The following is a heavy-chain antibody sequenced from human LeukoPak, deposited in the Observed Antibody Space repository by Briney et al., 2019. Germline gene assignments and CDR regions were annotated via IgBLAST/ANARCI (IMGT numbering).Heavy chain of an antibody. CDR2: IYSGGST. Sequence: TGGSLRLSCAASGFTFSSYSMNWVRQAPGKGLEWVSVIYSGGSTYYADSVKGRFTISRHNSKNTLYLQMNSLRAEDTAVYYCARLYSSSWYGYFQHWGQGTLVTVSS. D-gene: IGHD6-13*01. J-gene: IGHJ1*01. CDR1: GFTFSSYS. CDR3: ARLYSSSWYGYFQH. V-gene: IGHV3-53*04.